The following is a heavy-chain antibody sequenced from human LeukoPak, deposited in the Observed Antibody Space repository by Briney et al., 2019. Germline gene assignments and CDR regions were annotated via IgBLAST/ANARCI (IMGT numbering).Heavy chain of an antibody. CDR2: IIPIFGTA. Sequence: SVKVSCKASGGTFSSYAISWVRQAPGQGLEWMGGIIPIFGTANYAQKFQSRVTITADESTSTAYMELSSLRSEDTAVYYCARDRYYDSSGYRWYFDLWGRGTLVTVSS. D-gene: IGHD3-22*01. V-gene: IGHV1-69*13. CDR1: GGTFSSYA. CDR3: ARDRYYDSSGYRWYFDL. J-gene: IGHJ2*01.